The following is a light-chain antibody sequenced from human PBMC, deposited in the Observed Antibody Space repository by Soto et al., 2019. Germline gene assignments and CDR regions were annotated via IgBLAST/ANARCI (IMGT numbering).Light chain of an antibody. CDR1: SSDVGGYNY. CDR2: EVT. V-gene: IGLV2-8*01. Sequence: QSALTQPPSASGSPGQSVTISCTGTSSDVGGYNYVSWYQQHPGKAPKLIIYEVTKRPSGVPDRFSGSKSGNTASLTVSGLQGEDEADYYCSSYAGSNNYVFGPGTKLTVL. J-gene: IGLJ1*01. CDR3: SSYAGSNNYV.